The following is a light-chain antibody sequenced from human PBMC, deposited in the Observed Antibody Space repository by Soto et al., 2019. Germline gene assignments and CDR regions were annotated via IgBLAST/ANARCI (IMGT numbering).Light chain of an antibody. CDR1: QSVYSDY. CDR3: QQCGSPAAWA. CDR2: ETS. J-gene: IGKJ1*01. Sequence: IVLTQSPGSLSLSPGDRATLSCRASQSVYSDYVAWYQKKPGQAPKILIYETSTRATGIPDRFSVSGSGTDFTLTSRRLEPDDFAVCYCQQCGSPAAWAFGQGTKVDMK. V-gene: IGKV3-20*01.